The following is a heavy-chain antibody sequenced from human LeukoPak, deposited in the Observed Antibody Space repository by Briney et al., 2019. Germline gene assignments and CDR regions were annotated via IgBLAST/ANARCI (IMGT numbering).Heavy chain of an antibody. Sequence: ASVKVSCKASGYTFTSYGISWVRQAPGQGLEWMGWISAYNGNTNYAQKLQGRVTMATDTSTSTAYMELSSLRSEDTAVYYCARDLSTVTTDGGWGQGTLVAVSS. CDR1: GYTFTSYG. D-gene: IGHD4-17*01. J-gene: IGHJ4*02. CDR3: ARDLSTVTTDGG. CDR2: ISAYNGNT. V-gene: IGHV1-18*01.